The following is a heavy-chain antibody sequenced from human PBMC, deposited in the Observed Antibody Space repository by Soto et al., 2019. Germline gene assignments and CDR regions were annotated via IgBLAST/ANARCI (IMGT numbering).Heavy chain of an antibody. CDR3: ARARPSYYYYYMDV. CDR2: INPNSGGT. CDR1: GYTFTGYY. Sequence: QVQLVQSGAEVKKPGASVKVSCKASGYTFTGYYMHWVRQAPGQGLEWMGWINPNSGGTNYAQKLQGWVTMTRDTSISTACMELSRLRSDDTAVYYCARARPSYYYYYMDVWGKGTTVTVSS. D-gene: IGHD6-6*01. J-gene: IGHJ6*03. V-gene: IGHV1-2*04.